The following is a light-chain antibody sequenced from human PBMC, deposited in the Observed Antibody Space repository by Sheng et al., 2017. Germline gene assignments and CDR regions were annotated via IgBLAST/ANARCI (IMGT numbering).Light chain of an antibody. V-gene: IGKV1-5*03. J-gene: IGKJ1*01. Sequence: DIQMTQYPSSLSASVGDRVSVTCRASQSISTWLAWYQQKPGKAPKLLIYRASNLQFGVPSRFSGSGSETEFTLTISGLQPDDVASYFCQQYYTYKWTFGQGTKVDIK. CDR2: RAS. CDR3: QQYYTYKWT. CDR1: QSISTW.